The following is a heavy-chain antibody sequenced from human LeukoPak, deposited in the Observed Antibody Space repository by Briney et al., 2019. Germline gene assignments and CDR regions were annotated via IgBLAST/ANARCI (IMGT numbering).Heavy chain of an antibody. CDR2: INPSGGST. Sequence: AASVKVSCKASGYTFTSYYMHWVRQAPGQGLEWMGIINPSGGSTSYAQKFQGRVTMTRDMSTSTVYMELSSLRSEDTAVYYCARERGLAGSPYYYMDVWGKGTTVTISS. D-gene: IGHD1-14*01. J-gene: IGHJ6*03. CDR1: GYTFTSYY. V-gene: IGHV1-46*01. CDR3: ARERGLAGSPYYYMDV.